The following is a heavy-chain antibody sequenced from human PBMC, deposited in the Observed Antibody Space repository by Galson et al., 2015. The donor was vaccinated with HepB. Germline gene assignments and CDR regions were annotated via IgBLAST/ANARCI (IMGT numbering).Heavy chain of an antibody. CDR1: GGSISSGSYY. CDR3: ASLMGVGDAFDV. D-gene: IGHD1-26*01. Sequence: TLSLTCTVSGGSISSGSYYWSWIRQPAGKGLEWIGRIYSSGTTNYNPSLKSRVTMSVDPSKNQFSLKVRSVSAADTAVYYCASLMGVGDAFDVWGQGTMVTVSS. CDR2: IYSSGTT. J-gene: IGHJ3*01. V-gene: IGHV4-61*02.